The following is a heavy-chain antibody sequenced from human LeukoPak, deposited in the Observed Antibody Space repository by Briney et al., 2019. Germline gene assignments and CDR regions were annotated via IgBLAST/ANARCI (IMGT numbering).Heavy chain of an antibody. CDR3: ATVYYDSSGYYGNY. Sequence: ASVKVSCKVSGYTLTEVSMHWVRQAPGKVLEWMGGSHPEDGETIYAQKCQGRVTMTEDTSTDTAYMELSSLRSEDTAVYYCATVYYDSSGYYGNYWGQGTLVTVSS. CDR1: GYTLTEVS. D-gene: IGHD3-22*01. J-gene: IGHJ4*02. CDR2: SHPEDGET. V-gene: IGHV1-24*01.